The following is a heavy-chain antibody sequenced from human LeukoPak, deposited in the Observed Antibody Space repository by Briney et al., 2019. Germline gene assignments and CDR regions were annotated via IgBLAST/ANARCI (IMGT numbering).Heavy chain of an antibody. D-gene: IGHD3-3*01. Sequence: KTSETLSLTCTVSGGSISSSSYYWGWIRQPPGKGLEWIGSIYYSGSTYYNPSLKSRVTISVDTSKNQFSLKLSSVTAADTAVYYCACPGYDFWSGYYPRNYYYYMDVWGKGTTVTVSS. CDR2: IYYSGST. CDR3: ACPGYDFWSGYYPRNYYYYMDV. CDR1: GGSISSSSYY. V-gene: IGHV4-39*07. J-gene: IGHJ6*03.